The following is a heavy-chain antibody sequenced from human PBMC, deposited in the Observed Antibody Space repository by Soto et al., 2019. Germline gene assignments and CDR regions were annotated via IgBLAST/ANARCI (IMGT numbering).Heavy chain of an antibody. CDR2: IYWDDDK. D-gene: IGHD6-13*01. Sequence: GSGPTLVNPTQTLTLTCTFSGFSLSTSGVGVGWIRQPPGKALEWLALIYWDDDKRYSPSLKSRLTITKDTSKNQVVLTMTNMDPVDTATYYCAHRPSIPGYSRGSENWFDPWGQGTLVTVSS. CDR3: AHRPSIPGYSRGSENWFDP. J-gene: IGHJ5*02. V-gene: IGHV2-5*02. CDR1: GFSLSTSGVG.